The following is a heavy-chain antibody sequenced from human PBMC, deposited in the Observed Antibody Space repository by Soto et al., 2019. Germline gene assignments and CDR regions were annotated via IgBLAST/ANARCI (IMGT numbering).Heavy chain of an antibody. V-gene: IGHV4-61*01. D-gene: IGHD5-12*01. CDR3: ARDGSFRRRDVYNYVSGGIDY. CDR1: GGSVSSGSYY. Sequence: SETLSLTCTVSGGSVSSGSYYWSWIRQPPGKGLEWIGYIYYSGSTNYNPSLKSRVTISVDTSKNQFSLKLSSVTAADTAVYYCARDGSFRRRDVYNYVSGGIDYWGQGTLLTVSS. CDR2: IYYSGST. J-gene: IGHJ4*02.